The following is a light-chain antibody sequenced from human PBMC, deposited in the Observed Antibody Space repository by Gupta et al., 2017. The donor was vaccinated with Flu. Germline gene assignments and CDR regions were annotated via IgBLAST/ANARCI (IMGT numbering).Light chain of an antibody. CDR3: SSYTSSYTYV. J-gene: IGLJ1*01. Sequence: QSALTQPPSVSWSPGQSVTISCTGTSSDIGNYNRVSWYQQPPGTAPKLMIYEVSNRPSGVPDRFSGSKSGNTASLTISGLQAEDEAAYYCSSYTSSYTYVFGTGTKLTVL. CDR1: SSDIGNYNR. V-gene: IGLV2-18*02. CDR2: EVS.